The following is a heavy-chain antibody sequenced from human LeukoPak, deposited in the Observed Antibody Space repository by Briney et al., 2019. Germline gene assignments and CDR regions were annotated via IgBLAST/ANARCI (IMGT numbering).Heavy chain of an antibody. D-gene: IGHD3-22*01. V-gene: IGHV3-23*01. CDR1: GFPLGSYA. J-gene: IGHJ4*02. CDR2: VSGNGETT. Sequence: TGESLRLSCAASGFPLGSYAMSWVRQAPGKGLELVSTVSGNGETTYYYDSVKGRFNISRDNSKNTLYLQMNSLRPDDTAIYYCAKGHPNYYDNSGYDYWGQGTLVTVSS. CDR3: AKGHPNYYDNSGYDY.